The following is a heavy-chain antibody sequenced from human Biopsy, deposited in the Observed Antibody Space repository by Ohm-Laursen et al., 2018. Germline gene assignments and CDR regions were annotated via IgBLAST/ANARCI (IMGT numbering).Heavy chain of an antibody. D-gene: IGHD2/OR15-2a*01. J-gene: IGHJ6*02. Sequence: VTLSLTCTVSAGSISSDYWNWVRQTPGKGLARIGYIYNSGSTNYNPSLKSRVTISVDTSKNQFSLRLDSVTAADTAVYYCARATNSTDGAYYYFYGMDVWGQGTMVTVSS. CDR1: AGSISSDY. CDR3: ARATNSTDGAYYYFYGMDV. CDR2: IYNSGST. V-gene: IGHV4-59*01.